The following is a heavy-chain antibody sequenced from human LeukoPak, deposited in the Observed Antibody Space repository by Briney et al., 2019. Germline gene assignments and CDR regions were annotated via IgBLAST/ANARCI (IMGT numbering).Heavy chain of an antibody. CDR1: GFTFCIYS. CDR3: AKKVVGDYGSGSYYPGYYYGMDV. V-gene: IGHV3-23*01. J-gene: IGHJ6*02. D-gene: IGHD3-10*01. CDR2: ISGSWGST. Sequence: PGGSLRLSCAAPGFTFCIYSMSWVRQAPAKGLEWVSAISGSWGSTYYADSVKGRFTISRDNSKNKLFLQMNSLRAEDTAVYYCAKKVVGDYGSGSYYPGYYYGMDVWGQGTTVTVSS.